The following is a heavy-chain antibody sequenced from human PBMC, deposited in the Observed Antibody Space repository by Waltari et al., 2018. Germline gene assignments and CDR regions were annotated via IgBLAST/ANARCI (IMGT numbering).Heavy chain of an antibody. CDR1: GFTFSSYG. D-gene: IGHD1-26*01. V-gene: IGHV3-30*02. CDR2: IRYDGSNK. J-gene: IGHJ6*02. Sequence: QVQLVESGGGVVQPGGSLRLSCAASGFTFSSYGMHWVRQAPAKGLEWVAFIRYDGSNKYYADSVKGRFTIARDNSKNTLYLQMNSLRAEDTAVYYCAKLVGATRTYYYGMDVWGQGTTVTVSS. CDR3: AKLVGATRTYYYGMDV.